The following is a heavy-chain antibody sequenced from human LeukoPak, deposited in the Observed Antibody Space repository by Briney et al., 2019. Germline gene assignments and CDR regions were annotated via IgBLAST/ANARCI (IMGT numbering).Heavy chain of an antibody. D-gene: IGHD3-10*01. V-gene: IGHV1-2*02. J-gene: IGHJ4*02. CDR3: ARENSFGSGSYIFDS. CDR2: INPNSGDT. CDR1: TYTFTDNS. Sequence: GASVKVSCKASTYTFTDNSIHWVRQAPGQGPQWMGWINPNSGDTHYARNFQDRVTLTGDTSLSTAYMELTSLRSDDTAMYYCARENSFGSGSYIFDSWGQGTLVTVSS.